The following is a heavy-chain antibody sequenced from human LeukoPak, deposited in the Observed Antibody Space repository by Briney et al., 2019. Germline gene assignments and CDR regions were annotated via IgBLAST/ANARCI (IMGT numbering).Heavy chain of an antibody. Sequence: SETLSLTCTVSGGSISSYYWSWIRQTPGKGLEWIGYIHASGSTTYNPSLKSRVTISIDTSKNQFSLKLSSVTAADTAVYYCARRATMLAGGYFDYWGQGTLVSVSS. CDR2: IHASGST. V-gene: IGHV4-4*09. D-gene: IGHD5-12*01. J-gene: IGHJ4*02. CDR3: ARRATMLAGGYFDY. CDR1: GGSISSYY.